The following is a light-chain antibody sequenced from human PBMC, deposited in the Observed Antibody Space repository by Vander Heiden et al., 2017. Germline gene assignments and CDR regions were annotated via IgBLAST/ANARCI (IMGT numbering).Light chain of an antibody. J-gene: IGKJ1*01. CDR3: QQYNGYPWT. CDR1: QSISNW. CDR2: KES. Sequence: DIQMTQSPSPLSASVGDRVTITCRASQSISNWLAWYQQKPEKAPKLLIYKESILETGVPPRFSGSGSGSEFTLTISSLQPDDFATYYCQQYNGYPWTFGQGTKVEIK. V-gene: IGKV1-5*03.